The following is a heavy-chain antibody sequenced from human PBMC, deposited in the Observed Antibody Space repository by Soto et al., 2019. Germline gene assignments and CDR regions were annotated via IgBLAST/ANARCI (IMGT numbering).Heavy chain of an antibody. CDR3: ARDLGVDSSGYYQSPFDY. CDR1: GGTFSSYT. CDR2: IIPILGIA. V-gene: IGHV1-69*04. J-gene: IGHJ4*02. Sequence: SVTVSCQASGGTFSSYTISWVRQAPGQGLEWMGRIIPILGIANYAQKFQGRVTITADKSTSTAYMELSSLRSEDTAVYYCARDLGVDSSGYYQSPFDYWGQGTLVTVSS. D-gene: IGHD3-22*01.